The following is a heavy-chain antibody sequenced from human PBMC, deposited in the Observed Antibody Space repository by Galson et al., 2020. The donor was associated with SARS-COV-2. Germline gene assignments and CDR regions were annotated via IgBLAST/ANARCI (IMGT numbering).Heavy chain of an antibody. J-gene: IGHJ3*02. D-gene: IGHD4-17*01. CDR1: GTSISSGSSS. V-gene: IGHV4-30-2*01. Sequence: SETMSLTCAVSGTSISSGSSSWNWIRQPPGKGLEWTGYISHSGGTYYNPSPKSRVTISGDRSKNQFSLRLSSVTAADTAVYYCARLHYGEFAPEAFDIWGPGTRVTVAS. CDR2: ISHSGGT. CDR3: ARLHYGEFAPEAFDI.